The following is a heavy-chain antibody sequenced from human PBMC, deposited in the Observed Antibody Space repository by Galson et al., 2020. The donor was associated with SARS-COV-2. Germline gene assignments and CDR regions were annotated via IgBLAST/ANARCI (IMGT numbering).Heavy chain of an antibody. CDR1: GGSISSYY. CDR2: IYYSGST. Sequence: SETLSLTCTVSGGSISSYYWTWIRQTPGKGLEWIGYIYYSGSTTYSPSLKRRVTMSIDTSKNQFSLNLSAVTTADTAVYFCARYVLGATYFDCWGQGTLITVSS. J-gene: IGHJ4*02. V-gene: IGHV4-59*01. CDR3: ARYVLGATYFDC. D-gene: IGHD1-26*01.